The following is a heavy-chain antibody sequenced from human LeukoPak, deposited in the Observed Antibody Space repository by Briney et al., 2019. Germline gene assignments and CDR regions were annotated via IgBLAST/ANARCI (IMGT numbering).Heavy chain of an antibody. J-gene: IGHJ5*02. CDR3: AREVLSGWASNWFDP. CDR1: GDSSSSNSAA. D-gene: IGHD6-19*01. V-gene: IGHV6-1*01. CDR2: TYYRSKWYN. Sequence: SQTLSLTCALSGDSSSSNSAAWNWNRQSPSRGLEWLGRTYYRSKWYNDYAVSVKSRITINPDTSKNQFSLQLNSVTPEDTAVYYCAREVLSGWASNWFDPWGQGTLVTVSS.